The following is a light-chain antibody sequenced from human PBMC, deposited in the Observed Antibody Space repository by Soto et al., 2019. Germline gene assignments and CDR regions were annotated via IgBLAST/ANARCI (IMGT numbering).Light chain of an antibody. J-gene: IGKJ2*01. Sequence: DSEMTQSPSTLSASVGDRVTITCRASQTISSWLAWYQQKPGTAPKLLIYDASSLESGVPSRFSGSRSGTEFTLTISSLQPDDFATYYCQQYNSYSYTFGQGTKLEIK. CDR3: QQYNSYSYT. V-gene: IGKV1-5*01. CDR1: QTISSW. CDR2: DAS.